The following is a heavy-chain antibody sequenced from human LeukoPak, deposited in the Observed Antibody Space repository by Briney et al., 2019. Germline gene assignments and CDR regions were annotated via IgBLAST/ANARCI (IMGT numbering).Heavy chain of an antibody. CDR1: GGTFSSYA. Sequence: GASVKVSCKASGGTFSSYAISWVRQAPGQGLEWMGRIIPIFGTANYAQKFQGRVTITTDESTSTAYMELSSLRSENTAVYYCARDGDYYDSSGYYGDWGEGTLVTVSP. CDR2: IIPIFGTA. D-gene: IGHD3-22*01. J-gene: IGHJ4*02. V-gene: IGHV1-69*05. CDR3: ARDGDYYDSSGYYGD.